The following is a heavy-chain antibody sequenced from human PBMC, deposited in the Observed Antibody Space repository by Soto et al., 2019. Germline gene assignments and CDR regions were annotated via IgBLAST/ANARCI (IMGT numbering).Heavy chain of an antibody. Sequence: PGGSLRLSCAASGFTFSSYGMHWVRQAPGKGLEWVAVISYDGSNKYYADSVKGRFTISRDNSKNTLYLQMNSLRAEDTAVYYCAKDDYGSGSPSPNWFDPWGKGTLVTVSS. CDR3: AKDDYGSGSPSPNWFDP. D-gene: IGHD3-10*01. V-gene: IGHV3-30*18. CDR1: GFTFSSYG. J-gene: IGHJ5*02. CDR2: ISYDGSNK.